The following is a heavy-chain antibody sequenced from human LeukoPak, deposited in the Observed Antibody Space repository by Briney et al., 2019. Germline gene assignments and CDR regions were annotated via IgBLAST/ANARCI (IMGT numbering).Heavy chain of an antibody. Sequence: ASVKVSCKVSGYTLTELSMHWVRQAPGKGLEWMGGFDPEDGETIYAQKFQGRVTMTEDTSTDTAYMELSSLRSEDTAVYYCATGIVVVPAAIENDAFDIWGQGTMVTVSS. J-gene: IGHJ3*02. CDR2: FDPEDGET. CDR1: GYTLTELS. CDR3: ATGIVVVPAAIENDAFDI. D-gene: IGHD2-2*02. V-gene: IGHV1-24*01.